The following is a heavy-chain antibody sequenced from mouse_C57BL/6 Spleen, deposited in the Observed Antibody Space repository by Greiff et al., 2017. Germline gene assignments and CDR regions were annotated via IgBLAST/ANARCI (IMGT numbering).Heavy chain of an antibody. CDR1: GYTFTSYW. CDR2: IDPSDSET. CDR3: ARESTDYGYNY. J-gene: IGHJ2*01. V-gene: IGHV1-52*01. D-gene: IGHD2-2*01. Sequence: QVKLQQPGAELVRPGSSVKLSCKASGYTFTSYWMHWVKQRPIQGLEWIGNIDPSDSETHYNQKFKDKATLTVDKSSSTAYMQLSSRTSEDSAVYYCARESTDYGYNYWGQGTTLTVSS.